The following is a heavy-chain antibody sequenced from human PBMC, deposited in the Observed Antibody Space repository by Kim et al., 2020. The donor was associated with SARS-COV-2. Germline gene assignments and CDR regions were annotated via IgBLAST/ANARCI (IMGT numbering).Heavy chain of an antibody. J-gene: IGHJ4*02. CDR1: GFTFSSYA. D-gene: IGHD3-3*01. CDR3: AKDPYYDFWSGYYFDY. V-gene: IGHV3-23*01. Sequence: GGSLRLSCAASGFTFSSYAMSWVRQAPGKGLEWVSAISGSGGSTYYADSVKGRFTISRDNSKNTLYLQMNSLRAEDTAVYYCAKDPYYDFWSGYYFDYWGQGTLVTVSS. CDR2: ISGSGGST.